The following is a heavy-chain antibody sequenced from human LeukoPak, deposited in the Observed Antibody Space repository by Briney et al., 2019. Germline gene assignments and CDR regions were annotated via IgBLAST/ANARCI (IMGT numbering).Heavy chain of an antibody. D-gene: IGHD3-10*01. CDR3: ARPRITMVRGVSQYYFDY. CDR1: GYSFTTYW. Sequence: GESLKISCETSGYSFTTYWIGWVRQRPGTGLEWVGAIYPDDSDTRYSPSFQGQVAISADRSIRTAYLKWNSLKASDTGMYYCARPRITMVRGVSQYYFDYWGQGTLVTVSS. J-gene: IGHJ4*02. V-gene: IGHV5-51*01. CDR2: IYPDDSDT.